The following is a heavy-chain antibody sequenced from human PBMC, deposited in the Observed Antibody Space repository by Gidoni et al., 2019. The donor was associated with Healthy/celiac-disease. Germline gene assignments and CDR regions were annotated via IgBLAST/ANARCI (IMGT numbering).Heavy chain of an antibody. CDR2: MHPNIGNT. CDR1: GYTSTSYD. CDR3: AREWAYDSRGYGDY. J-gene: IGHJ4*02. V-gene: IGHV1-8*01. Sequence: QEQQVQSGAEVKKPGASVQVPCKGSGYTSTSYDINRVRQATGQGLEWTGWMHPNIGNTGSAPKFQGRVTMTRNTSISTAYMELSSLRSEDTAVYYCAREWAYDSRGYGDYWGQGTLVTVSS. D-gene: IGHD3-22*01.